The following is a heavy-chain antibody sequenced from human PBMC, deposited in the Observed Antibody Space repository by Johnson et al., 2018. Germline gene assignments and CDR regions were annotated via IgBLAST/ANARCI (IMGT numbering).Heavy chain of an antibody. V-gene: IGHV3-48*01. CDR3: ARDPYFDTGYYYYYMDV. CDR1: GFTFSSYS. D-gene: IGHD3-9*01. CDR2: ISTAGDTI. J-gene: IGHJ6*03. Sequence: VQLVESGGGLVKPGGSLRLSCAASGFTFSSYSMNWVRQAPGKELEWVSCISTAGDTIYYTDSVKGRFTISRDNSKNTVYLQMNSLRAEDTAVYYCARDPYFDTGYYYYYMDVWGKGTTVTVSS.